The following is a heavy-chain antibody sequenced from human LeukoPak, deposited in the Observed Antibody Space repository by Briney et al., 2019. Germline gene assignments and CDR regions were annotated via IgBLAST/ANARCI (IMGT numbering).Heavy chain of an antibody. Sequence: GGSLRLSRAASGFTFSNYWMSWVRQAPGKGLEWVANIQQDGSETYYVDSVKGRFTISRDNSKNSLYLQMNSLRAEDTAVYYCARDKDVGASLFDHWGQGTLITVSS. V-gene: IGHV3-7*01. CDR2: IQQDGSET. CDR3: ARDKDVGASLFDH. D-gene: IGHD1-26*01. CDR1: GFTFSNYW. J-gene: IGHJ4*02.